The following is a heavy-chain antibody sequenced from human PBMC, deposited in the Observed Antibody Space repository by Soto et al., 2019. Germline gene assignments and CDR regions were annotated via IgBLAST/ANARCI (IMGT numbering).Heavy chain of an antibody. CDR1: GYTFTDYY. Sequence: QVQLVQSGAEVKKPGASVKVSCKASGYTFTDYYLHWVRQAPGQGLECMGWINPNSGATNYAQKFQGRVTMTRDTSTSTAYMELSRLRADATAVYYCAVLSMDWGQGTPVTVSS. V-gene: IGHV1-2*02. J-gene: IGHJ4*02. D-gene: IGHD3-10*01. CDR2: INPNSGAT. CDR3: AVLSMD.